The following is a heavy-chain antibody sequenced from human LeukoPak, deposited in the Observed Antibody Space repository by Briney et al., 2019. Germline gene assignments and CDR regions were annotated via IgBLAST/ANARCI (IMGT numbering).Heavy chain of an antibody. CDR3: ATLATYYYDSSGYPLDY. V-gene: IGHV1-69*01. J-gene: IGHJ4*02. Sequence: SVKVSCKASGGTFSSYAISWVRQAPGQGLEWMGGIIPIFGTANYAQKFQGRVTITADESTSTAYMEPSSLRSEDTAVYYCATLATYYYDSSGYPLDYWGQGTLVTVSS. CDR1: GGTFSSYA. D-gene: IGHD3-22*01. CDR2: IIPIFGTA.